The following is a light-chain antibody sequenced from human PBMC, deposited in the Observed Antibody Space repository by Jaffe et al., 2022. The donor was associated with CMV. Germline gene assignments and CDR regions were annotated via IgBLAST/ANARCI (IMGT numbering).Light chain of an antibody. V-gene: IGKV1-39*01. CDR3: QQSYSTPLT. Sequence: DIQMTQSPSSLSASVGDRVTITCRASQTISNYLNWYQQKPGKPPKFLIYAASNLQSGVPSRFSGSRSGTDFTLTISTLQPEDFATYYCQQSYSTPLTFGGGTKVEIK. CDR2: AAS. J-gene: IGKJ4*01. CDR1: QTISNY.